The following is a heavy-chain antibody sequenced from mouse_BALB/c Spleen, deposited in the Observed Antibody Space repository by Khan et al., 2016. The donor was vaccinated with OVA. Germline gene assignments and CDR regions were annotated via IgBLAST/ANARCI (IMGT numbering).Heavy chain of an antibody. CDR1: GFSLTNYG. CDR2: IWSDGST. Sequence: VELVESGPGLVAPSQSLSITCTISGFSLTNYGVHWIRQPPGKGLEWLVVIWSDGSTTYNSALKSRLTISKDNSKSQVFLKMNSLQTDDTAMYFGARQPYYHYNIMDYWVQGTSVTVSS. V-gene: IGHV2-6-1*01. J-gene: IGHJ4*01. CDR3: ARQPYYHYNIMDY. D-gene: IGHD2-10*01.